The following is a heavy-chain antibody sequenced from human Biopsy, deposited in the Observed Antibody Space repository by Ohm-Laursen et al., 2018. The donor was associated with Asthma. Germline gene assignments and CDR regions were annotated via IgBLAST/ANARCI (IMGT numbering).Heavy chain of an antibody. D-gene: IGHD3-22*01. J-gene: IGHJ3*01. CDR3: VKDTVEDRGGYYTFDV. V-gene: IGHV3-23*01. Sequence: SLRLSCAASGFSFSSYAMSWVRQAPGQGLEWVSSVSTNGENTYYTDSVKGRFTISRDNSRDTLYLQMRSLRADDTAVYYCVKDTVEDRGGYYTFDVWGQGTKVTVSS. CDR1: GFSFSSYA. CDR2: VSTNGENT.